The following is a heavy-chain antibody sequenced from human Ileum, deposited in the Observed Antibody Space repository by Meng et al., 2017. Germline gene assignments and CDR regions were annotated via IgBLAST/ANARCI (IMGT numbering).Heavy chain of an antibody. Sequence: EVQLLESGGGLVQPGGSLRLSCVASGFTFSSYGMNWARQAPGKGLEWVSGSTYGGTTFYADSAKGRFTISRDNSKNTVFLQMNSLRADDTAVYYCANWGGLGHWGQGVLVTVSS. J-gene: IGHJ4*02. V-gene: IGHV3-23*01. CDR1: GFTFSSYG. CDR3: ANWGGLGH. CDR2: STYGGTT. D-gene: IGHD3-16*01.